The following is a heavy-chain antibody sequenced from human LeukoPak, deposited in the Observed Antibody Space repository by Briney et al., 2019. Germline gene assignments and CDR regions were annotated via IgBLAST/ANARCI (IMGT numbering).Heavy chain of an antibody. CDR1: GYTFTGYH. CDR2: VNPNIDGT. CDR3: ARATSNPHTHFDY. D-gene: IGHD1-14*01. J-gene: IGHJ4*02. V-gene: IGHV1-2*06. Sequence: ASVKVSCKTSGYTFTGYHIHWVRQAPGQGLEWMGRVNPNIDGTNYAQDFQGRVTMTRDTSISTVYMELSRLTSDDTAVYYCARATSNPHTHFDYWGQGTLVTVSS.